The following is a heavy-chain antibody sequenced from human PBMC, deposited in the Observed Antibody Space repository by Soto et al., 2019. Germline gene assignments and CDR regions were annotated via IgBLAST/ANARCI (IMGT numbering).Heavy chain of an antibody. CDR1: GFTFSDYY. CDR3: ARDARLHFDY. D-gene: IGHD3-16*01. CDR2: ISGSGSTL. J-gene: IGHJ4*02. V-gene: IGHV3-11*04. Sequence: GGSLRLACAASGFTFSDYYMNWIRQAPGKGLEWVSYISGSGSTLYYADSVEGRFTISRDNAKNSLYLQMNSLRAEDTAVYYCARDARLHFDYWGQGTLVTVSS.